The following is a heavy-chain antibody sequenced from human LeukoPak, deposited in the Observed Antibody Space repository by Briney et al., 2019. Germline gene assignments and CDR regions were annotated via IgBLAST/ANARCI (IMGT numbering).Heavy chain of an antibody. D-gene: IGHD3-22*01. CDR2: ISSSGSTI. V-gene: IGHV3-11*01. J-gene: IGHJ4*02. Sequence: GGSLRLSCAASGFTFSDYYMSWIRQAPGKGLEWVSYISSSGSTIYYADSVKGRFTISRDNAKNSLYLQMNSLRAEDTAMYYCARRAGDYSHPYDYWGQGTLVTVSS. CDR3: ARRAGDYSHPYDY. CDR1: GFTFSDYY.